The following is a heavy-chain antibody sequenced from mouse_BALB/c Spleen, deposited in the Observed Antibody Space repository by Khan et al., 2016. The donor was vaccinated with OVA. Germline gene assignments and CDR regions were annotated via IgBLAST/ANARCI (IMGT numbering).Heavy chain of an antibody. J-gene: IGHJ3*01. CDR3: ARRNYFGYTFAY. CDR1: GYTFTDFY. CDR2: ISPGSGDT. D-gene: IGHD1-2*01. V-gene: IGHV1-77*01. Sequence: QVQLQQSGTELARPGASVNLSCKASGYTFTDFYINWVKQRSGQGLELIGEISPGSGDTYYNEKFKGKATLTADKSSSTAYMQLSSLTSEASAVYFCARRNYFGYTFAYWGQGTLVTVSA.